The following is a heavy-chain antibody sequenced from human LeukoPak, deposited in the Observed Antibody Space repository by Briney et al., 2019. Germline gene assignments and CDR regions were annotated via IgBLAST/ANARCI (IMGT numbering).Heavy chain of an antibody. D-gene: IGHD6-19*01. Sequence: GGSLRLSCAASGFTFSSYSMNWVRQAPGMGLVWVSRINRDGRSTNYADSVKGRFTISRDNAKNTVFLQMNSLRAEDTAVYYCARDFRELQFSSGWYAGMDVWGQGTTVTVSS. J-gene: IGHJ6*02. CDR3: ARDFRELQFSSGWYAGMDV. V-gene: IGHV3-74*01. CDR1: GFTFSSYS. CDR2: INRDGRST.